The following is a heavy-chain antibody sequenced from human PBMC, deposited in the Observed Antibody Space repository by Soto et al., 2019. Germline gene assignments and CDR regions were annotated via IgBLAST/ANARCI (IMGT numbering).Heavy chain of an antibody. CDR3: TTERYSSSWYLNYYYYGMDV. CDR1: GFTFSNAW. V-gene: IGHV3-15*01. D-gene: IGHD6-13*01. CDR2: IKSKTDGGTT. Sequence: EVQLVESGGGLVKPGGSLRLSCAASGFTFSNAWMSWVRQAPGKGLEWVGRIKSKTDGGTTDYAAPVKGRFTISRDDSNNTLYLQMNSLKTEDTAVYYCTTERYSSSWYLNYYYYGMDVWGQGTTVTVSS. J-gene: IGHJ6*02.